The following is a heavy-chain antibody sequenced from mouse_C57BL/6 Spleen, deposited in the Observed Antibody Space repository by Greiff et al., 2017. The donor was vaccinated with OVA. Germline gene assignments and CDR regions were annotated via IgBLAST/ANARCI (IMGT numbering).Heavy chain of an antibody. V-gene: IGHV1-82*01. Sequence: VQLQQSGPELVKPGASVKISCKASGYAFSSSWMNWVKQRPGKGLEWIGRIYPGDGDTNYNGKFKGKATLTADKSSSTAYMQLSSLTSEDSAVYFCARSGAYGNPYFDYWGQGTTLTVSS. J-gene: IGHJ2*01. CDR2: IYPGDGDT. CDR1: GYAFSSSW. D-gene: IGHD2-1*01. CDR3: ARSGAYGNPYFDY.